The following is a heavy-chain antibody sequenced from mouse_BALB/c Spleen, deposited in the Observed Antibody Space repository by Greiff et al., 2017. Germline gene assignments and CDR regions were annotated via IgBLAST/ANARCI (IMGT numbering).Heavy chain of an antibody. V-gene: IGHV1-80*01. Sequence: QVQLKESGAELVRPGSSVKISCKASGYAFSSYWMNWVKQRPGQGLEWIGQIYPGDGDTNYNGKFKGKATLTADKSSSTAYMQLSSLTSEDSAVYFCARRTQIYYDYDGFAYWGQGTTLTVSS. J-gene: IGHJ2*01. CDR2: IYPGDGDT. CDR1: GYAFSSYW. D-gene: IGHD2-4*01. CDR3: ARRTQIYYDYDGFAY.